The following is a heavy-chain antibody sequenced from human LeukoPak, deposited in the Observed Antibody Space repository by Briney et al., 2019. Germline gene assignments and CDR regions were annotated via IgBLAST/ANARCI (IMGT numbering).Heavy chain of an antibody. J-gene: IGHJ4*02. CDR3: AREILYSYGYGPLDC. CDR1: GFTFSSYG. V-gene: IGHV3-33*01. Sequence: GGSLRLSCAASGFTFSSYGMHWVRQAPGKGLEWVGVIWYDGSNKYYADSVKGRFTISRDNSKNTLYLQMNSLRAEDTAVYYCAREILYSYGYGPLDCWGQGTLVTVSS. D-gene: IGHD5-18*01. CDR2: IWYDGSNK.